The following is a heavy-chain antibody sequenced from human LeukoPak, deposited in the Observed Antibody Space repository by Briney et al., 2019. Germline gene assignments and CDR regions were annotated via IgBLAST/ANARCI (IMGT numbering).Heavy chain of an antibody. CDR1: GGSISSYY. CDR3: ARGTYYYDSSGYPQCYFDY. J-gene: IGHJ4*02. Sequence: SETLSLTCTVSGGSISSYYWSWIRQPPGKGLEWIGYIYYSGSTNYNPSLKSRVTISVDTSKNQFSLKLSSVTAADTAVYYCARGTYYYDSSGYPQCYFDYWGQGTLVTVSS. CDR2: IYYSGST. D-gene: IGHD3-22*01. V-gene: IGHV4-59*08.